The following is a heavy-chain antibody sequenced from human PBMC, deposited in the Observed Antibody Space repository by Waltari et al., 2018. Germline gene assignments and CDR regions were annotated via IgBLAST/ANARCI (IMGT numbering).Heavy chain of an antibody. V-gene: IGHV4-34*01. CDR3: ARGVARSNYDFWSGYYTGGGYYFDY. J-gene: IGHJ4*02. CDR1: GGSFSGYY. CDR2: INHSGST. Sequence: QVQLQQWGAGLSKPSETLSLTCAVSGGSFSGYYWIWIRQHPRTGLQCIGEINHSGSTNYNPSLKSRVTISVDTSKNQFSLKLSSVIAADTAVYYCARGVARSNYDFWSGYYTGGGYYFDYWGQGTLVTVSS. D-gene: IGHD3-3*01.